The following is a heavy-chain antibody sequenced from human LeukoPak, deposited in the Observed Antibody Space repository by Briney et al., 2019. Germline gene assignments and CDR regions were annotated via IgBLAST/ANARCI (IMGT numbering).Heavy chain of an antibody. V-gene: IGHV3-11*01. J-gene: IGHJ4*02. CDR1: GLTFSYYY. Sequence: PGGSLRLSCVAPGLTFSYYYMRWIRQAPGKGLEWVSYISSSGSTIYYADSVKGRFTISRDNAKNSLYLQMNSQRAEDTAVYYCARPPTGHYYSDYWGQGTLVTVSS. CDR2: ISSSGSTI. CDR3: ARPPTGHYYSDY.